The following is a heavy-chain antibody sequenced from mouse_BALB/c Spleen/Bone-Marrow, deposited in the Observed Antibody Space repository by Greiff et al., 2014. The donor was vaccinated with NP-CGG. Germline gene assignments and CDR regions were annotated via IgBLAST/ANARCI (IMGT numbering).Heavy chain of an antibody. CDR2: IDPANGNT. CDR1: GFNIKDTY. CDR3: ARYDYGVYFDY. J-gene: IGHJ2*01. V-gene: IGHV14-3*02. Sequence: EVQLQQSGAEVVKPGASVKLSCTASGFNIKDTYMHWVKQRPEQGLEWIGRIDPANGNTKYDPKFQGKTTITADTSSSTAYLQLSSLTSEDTAVYYCARYDYGVYFDYWGQGTTLTVSS. D-gene: IGHD2-4*01.